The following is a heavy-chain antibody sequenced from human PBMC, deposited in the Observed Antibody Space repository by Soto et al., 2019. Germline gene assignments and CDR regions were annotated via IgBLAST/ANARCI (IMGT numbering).Heavy chain of an antibody. CDR1: GGSISSSSYY. J-gene: IGHJ6*02. V-gene: IGHV4-39*02. CDR2: IYYIGST. Sequence: PSETLSLTCTVSGGSISSSSYYWGWIRQHPGKGLEWIGNIYYIGSTYYNPSLKSRVTISVDTSKNHFSLKLTSVTAEDTALYFCASSSFLRSGDFFHGLDVWGQGTTVTVSS. D-gene: IGHD3-10*01. CDR3: ASSSFLRSGDFFHGLDV.